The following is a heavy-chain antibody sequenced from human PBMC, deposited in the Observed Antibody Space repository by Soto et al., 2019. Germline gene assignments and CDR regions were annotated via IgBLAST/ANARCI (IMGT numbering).Heavy chain of an antibody. V-gene: IGHV2-5*02. D-gene: IGHD6-13*01. CDR3: AHRLGSTRFFDY. J-gene: IGHJ4*02. CDR1: GFSLNTRGVG. Sequence: QITLKESGPTLLKPAQTLTLTCTFSGFSLNTRGVGVGWIRQPPGKALEWLALIYSDDDKRYSPSLKNRLTVTKDTSKNQVVLTLTNMDPVDTATYYCAHRLGSTRFFDYWGQGTLVTVSS. CDR2: IYSDDDK.